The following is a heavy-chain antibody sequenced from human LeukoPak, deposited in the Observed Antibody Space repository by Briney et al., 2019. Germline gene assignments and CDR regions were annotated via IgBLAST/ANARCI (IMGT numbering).Heavy chain of an antibody. D-gene: IGHD4-17*01. V-gene: IGHV1-18*01. CDR1: GYTFTSYG. CDR3: ARGAYGDYVPYYFDY. J-gene: IGHJ4*02. CDR2: ISAYNGNT. Sequence: GASVKVSCKASGYTFTSYGISWVRQAPGQGLEWMGWISAYNGNTNYAQKLQGRVTMTTDTSTSTAYMELRSLRSVDTAVYYCARGAYGDYVPYYFDYWGQGTLVTVSS.